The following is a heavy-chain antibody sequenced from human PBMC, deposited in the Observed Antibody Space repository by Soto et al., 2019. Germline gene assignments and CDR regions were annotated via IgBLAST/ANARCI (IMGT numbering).Heavy chain of an antibody. CDR2: IYYSGST. CDR1: GGSISSSSYY. D-gene: IGHD3-3*01. V-gene: IGHV4-39*01. Sequence: QLQLQESGPGLVKPSETLSLTCTVSGGSISSSSYYWGWIRQPPGKGLEWIGSIYYSGSTYYNPSLKSRVTISVDTSKNQFSLKLSSVTAADTAVYYCARHKTTIPFLEWYYDYWGQGTLVTVSS. CDR3: ARHKTTIPFLEWYYDY. J-gene: IGHJ4*02.